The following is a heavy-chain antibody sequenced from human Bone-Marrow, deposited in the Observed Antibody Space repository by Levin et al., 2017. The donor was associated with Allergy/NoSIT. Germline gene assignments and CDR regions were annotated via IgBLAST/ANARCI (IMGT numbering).Heavy chain of an antibody. CDR3: AKAHIVVIPAAIRSFDY. V-gene: IGHV3-23*01. Sequence: GGSLRLSCAASGFSFSSYAMSWVRQAPGKGLEWVSAISGGGGSTYYADAVKGRFTISRDNSKNTLYLQMNSLRGEETAIYYCAKAHIVVIPAAIRSFDYWGQGTLVTVSS. D-gene: IGHD2-2*01. CDR1: GFSFSSYA. J-gene: IGHJ4*02. CDR2: ISGGGGST.